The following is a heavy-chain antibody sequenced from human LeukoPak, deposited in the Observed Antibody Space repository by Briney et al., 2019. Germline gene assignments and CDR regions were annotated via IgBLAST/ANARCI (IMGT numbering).Heavy chain of an antibody. D-gene: IGHD1-26*01. V-gene: IGHV4-61*08. J-gene: IGHJ4*02. Sequence: SETLSLTCTVSGGSISSGGYYWSWIRPHPGQGLEWIGYIYYSGSTYYIPSLKSRVTISVDTSKNQFSLKLRSVTAADTAVYYCARSLSKWELPDYWGQGTLVTVSS. CDR2: IYYSGST. CDR3: ARSLSKWELPDY. CDR1: GGSISSGGYY.